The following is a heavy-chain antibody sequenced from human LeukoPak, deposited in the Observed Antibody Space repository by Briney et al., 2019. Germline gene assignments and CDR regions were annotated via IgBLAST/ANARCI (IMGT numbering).Heavy chain of an antibody. CDR3: TKYSGRIDY. CDR1: GFTFGDYA. Sequence: GGSLRLSCTSSGFTFGDYAMSWFRQAPGKGLEWVAFIRGKAYGGTTEYAASVKGRFIISRDDSKSIAYLQMNSLKTEDTAVYYCTKYSGRIDYWGQGTLVTVSS. CDR2: IRGKAYGGTT. V-gene: IGHV3-49*03. D-gene: IGHD5-18*01. J-gene: IGHJ4*02.